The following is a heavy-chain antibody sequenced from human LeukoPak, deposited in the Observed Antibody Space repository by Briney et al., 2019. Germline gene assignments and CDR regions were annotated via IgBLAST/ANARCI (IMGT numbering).Heavy chain of an antibody. CDR1: GGSFSGYY. V-gene: IGHV4-34*01. Sequence: SETLSLTCAVYGGSFSGYYWSWIRQPPGKGLEWIGEINHSGSTNYNPSLKSRVTISVDTSKNQFSLKLSSVTAADTAVYYCARPTVVTANIDYWGQGTLVTVFS. CDR3: ARPTVVTANIDY. CDR2: INHSGST. J-gene: IGHJ4*02. D-gene: IGHD4-23*01.